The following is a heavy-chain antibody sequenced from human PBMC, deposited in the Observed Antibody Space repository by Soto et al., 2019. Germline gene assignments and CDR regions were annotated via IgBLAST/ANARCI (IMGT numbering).Heavy chain of an antibody. CDR3: GREGGGGSYSYYYGMDV. CDR1: GFTFSSYA. CDR2: ISCDGSNE. V-gene: IGHV3-30-3*01. Sequence: GGSLRRSWAASGFTFSSYAMHWVRQAPGKGLEWVAVISCDGSNEYYADSVKGRFTISRDKSKNTRYLQMNSLRAEDTAVYYCGREGGGGSYSYYYGMDVWGQGTTVTVSS. D-gene: IGHD1-26*01. J-gene: IGHJ6*02.